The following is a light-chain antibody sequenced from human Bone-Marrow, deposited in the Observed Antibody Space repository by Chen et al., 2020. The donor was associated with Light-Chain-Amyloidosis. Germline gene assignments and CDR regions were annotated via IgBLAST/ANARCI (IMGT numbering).Light chain of an antibody. Sequence: EIVMTQSPATLSVSPGERATLSCRASQRVSTNLTWYHQRPGQAPRLLIYGASSRATSTPIRFSGSGSGTDFTLTISSLQSEDFGVYYCQQYNKWPPITFGQGTRLHIK. V-gene: IGKV3-15*01. J-gene: IGKJ5*01. CDR2: GAS. CDR1: QRVSTN. CDR3: QQYNKWPPIT.